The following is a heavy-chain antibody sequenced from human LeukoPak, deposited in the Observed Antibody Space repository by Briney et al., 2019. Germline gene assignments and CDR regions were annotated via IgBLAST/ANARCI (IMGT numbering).Heavy chain of an antibody. CDR1: GGSFSSGSYY. V-gene: IGHV4-61*01. Sequence: SETLSLTCTVSGGSFSSGSYYWSWVRQPPGKGLEWIGYIYYSGSTNYNPSLKSRVTISVDTSKNQFSLKLSSVTAADTAVYYCARDPGYSGIDYWGQGTLVTVSS. D-gene: IGHD5-12*01. J-gene: IGHJ4*02. CDR2: IYYSGST. CDR3: ARDPGYSGIDY.